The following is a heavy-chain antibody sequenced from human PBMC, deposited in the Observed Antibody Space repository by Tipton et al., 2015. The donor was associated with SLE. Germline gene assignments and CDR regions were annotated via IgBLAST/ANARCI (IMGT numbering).Heavy chain of an antibody. Sequence: TLSPTCTVSGGSISSYYWSWIRQPPGKGLEWIGYIYYSGSTNYNPSLKSRVTISVDTSKNQFSLKLSSVTAADTAVYYCAITGTTEYWGQGTLVTVSS. V-gene: IGHV4-59*01. CDR2: IYYSGST. D-gene: IGHD1-7*01. CDR3: AITGTTEY. J-gene: IGHJ4*02. CDR1: GGSISSYY.